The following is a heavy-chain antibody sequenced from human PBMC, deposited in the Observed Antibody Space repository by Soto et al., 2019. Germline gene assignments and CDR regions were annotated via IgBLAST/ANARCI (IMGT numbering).Heavy chain of an antibody. CDR3: ATRVSALGYYNGMNV. D-gene: IGHD2-8*01. CDR2: MNPNSGNT. Sequence: ASVKVSCKASGYTFTIYDINWVRQATGQGLEWMGWMNPNSGNTGYAQKFQGRVTMTRNTSISTAYMELSSLRSEDTAVYYCATRVSALGYYNGMNVWGQGTTVTVSS. V-gene: IGHV1-8*01. J-gene: IGHJ6*02. CDR1: GYTFTIYD.